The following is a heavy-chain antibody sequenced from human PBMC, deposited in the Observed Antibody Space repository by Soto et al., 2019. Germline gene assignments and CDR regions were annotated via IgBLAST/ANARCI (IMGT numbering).Heavy chain of an antibody. CDR1: GGTFSSYA. CDR2: IIPIFGTA. CDR3: ARERIVVVPAATKPNGYYYYYGMDV. V-gene: IGHV1-69*13. J-gene: IGHJ6*02. Sequence: SVKVSCKASGGTFSSYAISWVRQAPGQGLEWMGGIIPIFGTANYAQKFQGRVTITADESTSTAYMELSSLRSEDTAVYYCARERIVVVPAATKPNGYYYYYGMDVWGQGTTVTVS. D-gene: IGHD2-2*01.